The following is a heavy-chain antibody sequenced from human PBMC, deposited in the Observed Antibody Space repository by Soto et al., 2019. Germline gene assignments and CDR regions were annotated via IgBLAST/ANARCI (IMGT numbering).Heavy chain of an antibody. V-gene: IGHV1-69*12. CDR1: GSSLSNNG. CDR2: IIPVFGTP. CDR3: ARGDATKIVVTTYYAMDV. J-gene: IGHJ6*02. D-gene: IGHD3-22*01. Sequence: QVQLVQSGAEVKKPGSSVKVSCKASGSSLSNNGISWVRQAPGQGLEWMGAIIPVFGTPNYAQKFQDRVTITADESTTTVYMEVRSLTSEDTAVYYCARGDATKIVVTTYYAMDVWGQGTTVTVSS.